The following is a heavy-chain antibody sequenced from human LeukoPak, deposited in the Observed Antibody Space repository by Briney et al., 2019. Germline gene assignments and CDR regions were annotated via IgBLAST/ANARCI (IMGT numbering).Heavy chain of an antibody. J-gene: IGHJ4*02. CDR2: INTDGSST. Sequence: GGSLRLSCAASGFTLSSYWMHWVRQAPGKGLVWVSRINTDGSSTSYADSVKGRFTISRDNAKNTLYLQMNSLRVEDTAVYYCARERYDFWSGYFLLWGQGTLVTVSS. D-gene: IGHD3-3*01. V-gene: IGHV3-74*01. CDR1: GFTLSSYW. CDR3: ARERYDFWSGYFLL.